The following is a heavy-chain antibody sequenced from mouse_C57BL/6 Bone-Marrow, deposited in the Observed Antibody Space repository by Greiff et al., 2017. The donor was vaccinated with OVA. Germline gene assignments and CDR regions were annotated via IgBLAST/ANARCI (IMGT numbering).Heavy chain of an antibody. D-gene: IGHD1-1*01. J-gene: IGHJ3*01. Sequence: VQLVESGAELARPGASVKLSCKASGYTFTSYGISWVKQRTGQGLEWIGEIYPRSGNTYYNEKFKGKATLTADKSSSTAYMELRSLTSEDSAVYFCARFAHLYYYGSSSWFAYWGQGTLVTVSA. CDR3: ARFAHLYYYGSSSWFAY. CDR2: IYPRSGNT. V-gene: IGHV1-81*01. CDR1: GYTFTSYG.